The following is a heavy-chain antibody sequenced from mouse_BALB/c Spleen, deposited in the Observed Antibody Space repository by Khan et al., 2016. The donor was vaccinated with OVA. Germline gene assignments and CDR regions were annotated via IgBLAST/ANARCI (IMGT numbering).Heavy chain of an antibody. V-gene: IGHV3-5*02. CDR2: IYYSGTV. CDR3: ARDYGSLYWFFDV. J-gene: IGHJ1*01. D-gene: IGHD1-1*01. CDR1: GISITSGNYR. Sequence: EVELVESGPGLVKPSQTVSLTCTVTGISITSGNYRWSWIRQFPGNKLEWIGNIYYSGTVTYNPSLTSRTTITRDTSKNQFFLEMISLTAEDTATYYCARDYGSLYWFFDVWGAGTTVTVSS.